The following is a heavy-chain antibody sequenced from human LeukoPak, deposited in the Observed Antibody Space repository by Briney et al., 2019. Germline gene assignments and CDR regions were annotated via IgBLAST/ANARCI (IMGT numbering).Heavy chain of an antibody. CDR3: ARGHLPYGDSLDY. V-gene: IGHV4-30-4*01. J-gene: IGHJ4*02. CDR1: GGSISSGDYY. CDR2: IYYSGST. Sequence: SETLSLTCTVSGGSISSGDYYWSWIRQPPGKGLEWIGYIYYSGSTYYNPSLKSRVTISVDTSKNQFSLKLSSVTAAGTAVYYCARGHLPYGDSLDYWGQGTLVTVSS. D-gene: IGHD4-17*01.